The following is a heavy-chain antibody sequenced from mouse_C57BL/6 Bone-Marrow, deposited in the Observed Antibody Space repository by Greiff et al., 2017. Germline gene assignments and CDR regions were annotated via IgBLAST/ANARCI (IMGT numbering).Heavy chain of an antibody. CDR3: ARWRWYFDV. J-gene: IGHJ1*03. CDR2: ISSGSSTI. Sequence: EVMLVESGGGLVKPGGSLKLSCAASGFTFSDYGMHWVRQAPEKGLEWVAYISSGSSTIYFADTVKGRFTISRDNAKNTLFLQMTSLRSEDTAMYYCARWRWYFDVWGTGTTVTVSS. V-gene: IGHV5-17*01. CDR1: GFTFSDYG.